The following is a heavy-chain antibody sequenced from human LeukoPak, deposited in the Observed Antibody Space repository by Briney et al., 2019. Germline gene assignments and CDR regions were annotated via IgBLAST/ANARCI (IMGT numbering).Heavy chain of an antibody. CDR2: IYYSGST. CDR3: ARAGPAGNDYYDLDY. CDR1: GGSISSSSYY. V-gene: IGHV4-61*10. D-gene: IGHD3-22*01. J-gene: IGHJ4*02. Sequence: SETLSLTCTVSGGSISSSSYYWGWIRQPAGKGLEWIGYIYYSGSTNYNPSLKSRVTISVDTSKNQFSLKLSSVTAADTAVYYCARAGPAGNDYYDLDYWGQGTLVTVSS.